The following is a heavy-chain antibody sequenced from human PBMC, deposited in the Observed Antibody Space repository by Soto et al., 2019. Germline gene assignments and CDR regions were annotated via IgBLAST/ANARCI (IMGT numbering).Heavy chain of an antibody. CDR1: GGTFGSYA. J-gene: IGHJ3*02. D-gene: IGHD6-19*01. CDR3: ASSAYSSGWPDAFDI. CDR2: IYPGDSDT. V-gene: IGHV5-51*01. Sequence: KVSCKASGGTFGSYAISWVRQAPGQGLEWMGIIYPGDSDTRYSPSFQGQVTISADKSISTAYLQWSSLKASDTAMYYCASSAYSSGWPDAFDIWGQGTMVTVSS.